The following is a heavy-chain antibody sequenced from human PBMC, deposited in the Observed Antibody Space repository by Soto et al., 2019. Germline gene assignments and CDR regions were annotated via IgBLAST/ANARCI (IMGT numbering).Heavy chain of an antibody. CDR1: GYTFTSYA. J-gene: IGHJ6*02. V-gene: IGHV1-3*05. D-gene: IGHD5-18*01. Sequence: QVQLVQSGAEEKKPGASVKVSCKASGYTFTSYAMHWVRQAPGQRLEWMGWINAGNGNTKYSQKFQGRVTITRDTYASTANMQLGSLRSEDTAVYYCAREGYSYEGMDVWGQGTTVTVSS. CDR3: AREGYSYEGMDV. CDR2: INAGNGNT.